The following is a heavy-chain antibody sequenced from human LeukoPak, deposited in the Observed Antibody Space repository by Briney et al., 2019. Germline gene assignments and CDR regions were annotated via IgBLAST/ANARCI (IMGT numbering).Heavy chain of an antibody. D-gene: IGHD6-13*01. CDR1: GGSISSGSYY. Sequence: SETLSLTCTVSGGSISSGSYYWSWIRQPAGKGLEWIGRIYTSGSTNYNPSLKSRVTISVDTSKNQFSLKLSSVTAADTAVYYCARDSPYSSSWYEGDYYYYYMDVWGKGTTVTISS. J-gene: IGHJ6*03. CDR2: IYTSGST. CDR3: ARDSPYSSSWYEGDYYYYYMDV. V-gene: IGHV4-61*02.